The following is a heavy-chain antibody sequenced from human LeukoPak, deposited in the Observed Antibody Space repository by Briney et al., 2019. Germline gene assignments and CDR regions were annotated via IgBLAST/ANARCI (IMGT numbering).Heavy chain of an antibody. V-gene: IGHV4-59*08. D-gene: IGHD2-15*01. J-gene: IGHJ6*02. CDR3: ARGLYCSGGSCADYYYGMDV. CDR1: GGSISGYY. CDR2: IYYSGST. Sequence: SGTLSLTCTVSGGSISGYYWSWIRQPPGKGLEWIGYIYYSGSTNSNPSLKSRVTISVDTSKNQFSLKLSSVTAADTAVYHCARGLYCSGGSCADYYYGMDVWGQGTTVTVSS.